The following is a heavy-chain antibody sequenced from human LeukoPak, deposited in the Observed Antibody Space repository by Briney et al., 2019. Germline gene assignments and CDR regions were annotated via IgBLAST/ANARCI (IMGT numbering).Heavy chain of an antibody. CDR2: IYSSGST. CDR1: GVSISSGSNY. CDR3: TRSDGYGLVGI. V-gene: IGHV4-39*07. Sequence: PSETLSLTCSVSGVSISSGSNYWGWIRQPPGKTLEWVGSIYSSGSTYYNSSLKSRVIILIDTSKNHFSLTLSSVTAADTAVYYCTRSDGYGLVGIWGQGTMVTVSS. J-gene: IGHJ3*01. D-gene: IGHD3-10*01.